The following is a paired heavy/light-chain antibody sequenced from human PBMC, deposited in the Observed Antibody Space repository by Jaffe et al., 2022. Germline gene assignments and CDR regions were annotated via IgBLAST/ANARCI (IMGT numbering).Light chain of an antibody. CDR2: QDN. V-gene: IGLV3-25*03. J-gene: IGLJ3*02. Sequence: SSDLKQAPSVSVSPGQTATITCSGDALSKQYVYWYQQKAGQAPVLVMFQDNERPSGIPERFSGSSSGTTVTLTITGVQPEDEADYYCQSADTSGTYRVFGGGTRVTVL. CDR1: ALSKQY. CDR3: QSADTSGTYRV.
Heavy chain of an antibody. J-gene: IGHJ5*02. CDR1: GYNFGDND. V-gene: IGHV1-8*01. CDR3: AREKSGDFQLDL. CDR2: MNPTTGNT. D-gene: IGHD4-17*01. Sequence: QVHLEQSGAEVKKPGASVKVSCKASGYNFGDNDVNWVRQAPGQGLEWMGWMNPTTGNTVYAQRLQGRVTMTASISMSTAFMELSRLTFEDTAVYFCAREKSGDFQLDLWGQGTLVTVSS.